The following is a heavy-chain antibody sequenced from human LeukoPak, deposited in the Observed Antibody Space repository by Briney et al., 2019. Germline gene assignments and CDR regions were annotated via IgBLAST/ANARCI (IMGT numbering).Heavy chain of an antibody. D-gene: IGHD1-26*01. CDR2: ITGDGRRT. CDR3: ASDRGGWSF. J-gene: IGHJ3*01. Sequence: RGSLRLSCAASGFTFSNYWIHWVPQAPGKGLVCVSRITGDGRRTSYADSVKGRFTISRDNAKNTLYLHMCSVRAEETAVYYWASDRGGWSFWGQGTMVTVSS. CDR1: GFTFSNYW. V-gene: IGHV3-74*01.